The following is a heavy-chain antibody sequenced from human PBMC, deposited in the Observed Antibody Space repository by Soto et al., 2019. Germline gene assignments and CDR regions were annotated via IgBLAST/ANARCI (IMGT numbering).Heavy chain of an antibody. Sequence: GGSLRLSCAASGFTFNSYWMSWVRQAPGKGLEWVANIKQDESQKWYVDSVKGRFTISRDNAKNSLYLQMNSLRAEDTAVYYCARGDYYDSSGPFSDAFDIWGQGTMVTVSS. CDR2: IKQDESQK. CDR1: GFTFNSYW. V-gene: IGHV3-7*04. CDR3: ARGDYYDSSGPFSDAFDI. D-gene: IGHD3-22*01. J-gene: IGHJ3*02.